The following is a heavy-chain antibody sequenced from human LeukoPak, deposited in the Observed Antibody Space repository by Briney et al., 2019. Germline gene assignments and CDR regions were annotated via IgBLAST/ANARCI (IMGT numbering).Heavy chain of an antibody. J-gene: IGHJ4*02. D-gene: IGHD6-19*01. Sequence: GASVKVSCKASGYTFTSYGISWVRQAPGQGLEWMGWISAYNGNTNYAQKFQGRVTMTRDTSISTAYMELSRLRSDDTAVYYCARISGWYDGPYFDYWGQGTLVTVSS. V-gene: IGHV1-18*01. CDR3: ARISGWYDGPYFDY. CDR1: GYTFTSYG. CDR2: ISAYNGNT.